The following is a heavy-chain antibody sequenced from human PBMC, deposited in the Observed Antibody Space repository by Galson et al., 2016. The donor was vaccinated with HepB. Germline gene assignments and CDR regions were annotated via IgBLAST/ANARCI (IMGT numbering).Heavy chain of an antibody. Sequence: SLRLSCAASGFTFSTYGMSWARQAPGKGLVWVSHISSDGSRTDYVDSVEGRFTISRDSAKNTVYLQMNGLRNEDTAVYYCGRGGFNFNIDFWGQGALVTVSS. D-gene: IGHD1-26*01. CDR1: GFTFSTYG. CDR2: ISSDGSRT. V-gene: IGHV3-74*01. J-gene: IGHJ4*02. CDR3: GRGGFNFNIDF.